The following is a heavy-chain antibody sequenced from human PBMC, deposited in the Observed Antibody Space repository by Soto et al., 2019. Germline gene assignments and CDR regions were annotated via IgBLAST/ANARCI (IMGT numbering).Heavy chain of an antibody. D-gene: IGHD5-18*01. Sequence: EVQLVESGGGLVQPGGSLRLSCAASGFTFRTYWLSWVRQVPGKGLEWVANINLDGSEKNYVDSVEGRFTISRDNARNSLYLQMSSLRAEDTALYYCARDVSTSWYSYDYHGMDVWGQGTTVTVSS. CDR3: ARDVSTSWYSYDYHGMDV. V-gene: IGHV3-7*05. CDR2: INLDGSEK. J-gene: IGHJ6*02. CDR1: GFTFRTYW.